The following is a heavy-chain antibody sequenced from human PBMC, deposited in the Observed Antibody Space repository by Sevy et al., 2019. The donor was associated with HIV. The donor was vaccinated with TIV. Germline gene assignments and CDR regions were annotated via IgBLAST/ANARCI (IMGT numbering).Heavy chain of an antibody. Sequence: GGSLILSCAASGFTFSKYSMSWVRQPPGKGLEWVSTLSFGCGEINYADSVKGRFTISRDNSKSSVYLQMNNLRPEETVVYYCAREGCTKPHDYWGQGTLVTVSS. J-gene: IGHJ4*02. CDR2: LSFGCGEI. CDR3: AREGCTKPHDY. CDR1: GFTFSKYS. D-gene: IGHD2-8*01. V-gene: IGHV3-23*01.